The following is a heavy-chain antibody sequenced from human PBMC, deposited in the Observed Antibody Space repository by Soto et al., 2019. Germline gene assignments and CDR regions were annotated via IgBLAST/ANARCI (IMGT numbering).Heavy chain of an antibody. D-gene: IGHD3-16*01. Sequence: PSQTLTLTCTPSGGSITKYYRRWLRQPPAQRLEWIGRIYTKERTNYNLSFRNRVTMSVDTSKNQFSLKLDAVTAADTAVYYCARDDYKDGGNNWFDPWGQGTLVTVSS. V-gene: IGHV4-4*07. CDR3: ARDDYKDGGNNWFDP. J-gene: IGHJ5*02. CDR1: GGSITKYY. CDR2: IYTKERT.